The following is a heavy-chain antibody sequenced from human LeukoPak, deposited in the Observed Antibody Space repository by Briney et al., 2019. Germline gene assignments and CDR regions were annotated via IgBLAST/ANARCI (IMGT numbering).Heavy chain of an antibody. Sequence: GASVKVSCKASGYTFTSYYMHWVRQAPGQGLEWMGIINPSGGSTSYAQKFQGRVTMTRDTSTSTVYMELSSLRSEDTAVYYCARDLELRYFDWLSNPEYYYGMDVWGQGTTVTVSS. CDR1: GYTFTSYY. V-gene: IGHV1-46*01. CDR3: ARDLELRYFDWLSNPEYYYGMDV. J-gene: IGHJ6*02. CDR2: INPSGGST. D-gene: IGHD3-9*01.